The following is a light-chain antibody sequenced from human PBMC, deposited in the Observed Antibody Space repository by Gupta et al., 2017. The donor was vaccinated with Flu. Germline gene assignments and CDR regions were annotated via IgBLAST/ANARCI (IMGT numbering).Light chain of an antibody. CDR1: QSSSTY. Sequence: PSPPSASVGDRVTITCRASQSSSTYLDWYQQKPGKAPNLLIYGASSLQGGVPSRFSGGGSGTDFTLTISRLQPEDFATYYCQQCDNTAWTFGQGTEVEIK. CDR3: QQCDNTAWT. V-gene: IGKV1-39*01. CDR2: GAS. J-gene: IGKJ1*01.